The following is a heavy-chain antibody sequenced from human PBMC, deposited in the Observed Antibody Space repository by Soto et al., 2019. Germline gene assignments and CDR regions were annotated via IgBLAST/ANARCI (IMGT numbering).Heavy chain of an antibody. CDR3: ATDHPANYGRNYYYYGMDV. CDR2: FDPEDGET. D-gene: IGHD1-7*01. Sequence: GASVKVSCKVSGYTLTELSMHWVRQAPGKGLEWMGGFDPEDGETIYAQKFQGRVTMTEDTSTDTAYMELSSLRSEDTAVYYCATDHPANYGRNYYYYGMDVWGQGTTVTVSS. V-gene: IGHV1-24*01. CDR1: GYTLTELS. J-gene: IGHJ6*02.